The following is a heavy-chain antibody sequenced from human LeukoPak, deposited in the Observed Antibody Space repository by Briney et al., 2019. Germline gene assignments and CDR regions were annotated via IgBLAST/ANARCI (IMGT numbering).Heavy chain of an antibody. D-gene: IGHD3-9*01. J-gene: IGHJ5*02. V-gene: IGHV1-2*02. CDR3: ARNPVLRYFDWLRNWFDP. CDR1: GYTFTGYY. Sequence: ASVKVSCKASGYTFTGYYMHWVRQAPGQGLEWMGWINPNSGGTNYAQKFQGRVTMTRDTSISTAYMELSRLRSDDTAVYYCARNPVLRYFDWLRNWFDPWGQGTLVTVSS. CDR2: INPNSGGT.